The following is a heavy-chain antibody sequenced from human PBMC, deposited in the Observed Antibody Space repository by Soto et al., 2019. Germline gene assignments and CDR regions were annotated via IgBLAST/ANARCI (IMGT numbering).Heavy chain of an antibody. D-gene: IGHD3-16*02. CDR2: IYYSGST. CDR3: ARVYRPYTYYHYFMDF. Sequence: SETLSLTCTVSGGSISSYYWSWIRQPPGKGLEWIGYIYYSGSTNYNPSLKSRVTISVDTSKNQFSLKLSSVTAADTAAYYCARVYRPYTYYHYFMDFWGKGTTVIVSS. J-gene: IGHJ6*03. CDR1: GGSISSYY. V-gene: IGHV4-59*01.